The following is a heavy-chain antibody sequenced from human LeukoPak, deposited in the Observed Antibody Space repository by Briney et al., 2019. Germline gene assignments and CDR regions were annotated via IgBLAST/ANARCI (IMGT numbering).Heavy chain of an antibody. CDR2: ISYDGSNK. D-gene: IGHD3-9*01. Sequence: GGSLRLSCAASGFTFSSYGMHWVRQAPGKGLEWVAVISYDGSNKYYADSVKGRFTISRDNSKNTLYLQMNSLRAEDTAVYYCAPLRYFDWLFGEPFDYWGQGTLVTVSS. CDR1: GFTFSSYG. CDR3: APLRYFDWLFGEPFDY. J-gene: IGHJ4*02. V-gene: IGHV3-30*03.